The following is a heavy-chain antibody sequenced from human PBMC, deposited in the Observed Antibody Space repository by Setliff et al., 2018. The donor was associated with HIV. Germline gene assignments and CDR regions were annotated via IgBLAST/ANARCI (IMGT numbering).Heavy chain of an antibody. CDR2: IYCTGST. D-gene: IGHD2-2*01. J-gene: IGHJ6*02. CDR3: ARGPAMPVLQVFTRVDG. CDR1: LGSITSCAYH. V-gene: IGHV4-39*01. Sequence: KSSETLSLTCTISLGSITSCAYHWVWIRQPPGKGLQWIGSIYCTGSTYYNPSLKSRVTISEDTSKNQLSLELNAVTAAATGVYYCARGPAMPVLQVFTRVDGWGPGVTVGVSS.